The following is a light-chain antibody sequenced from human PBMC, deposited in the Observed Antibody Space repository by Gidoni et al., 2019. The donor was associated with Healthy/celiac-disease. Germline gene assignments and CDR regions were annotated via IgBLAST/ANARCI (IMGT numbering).Light chain of an antibody. CDR1: QSVSSSY. CDR3: QQYGSSPLT. CDR2: GAS. Sequence: ELVLTQSPGTLSLSPGERATLSCRASQSVSSSYLAWYQQTPGQAPRLLIYGASSRATVIPDRFSGSGSGTDFTLTISRLEPEDFAVYYCQQYGSSPLTFGQGTKVEIK. V-gene: IGKV3-20*01. J-gene: IGKJ1*01.